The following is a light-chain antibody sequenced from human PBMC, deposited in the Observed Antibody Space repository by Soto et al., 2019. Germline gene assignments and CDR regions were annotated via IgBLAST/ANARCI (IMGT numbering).Light chain of an antibody. CDR2: GAS. CDR1: QSVSSSY. J-gene: IGKJ1*01. Sequence: EIVLTQSPGTLSLSPGERATLSCRVSQSVSSSYLAWYQQKPGQAPRLLIYGASSRATGIPDRFSGSGSGTDFTLTISRLEPEDVAVYYCQQYGSSPPWTFGQGTKVDIK. CDR3: QQYGSSPPWT. V-gene: IGKV3-20*01.